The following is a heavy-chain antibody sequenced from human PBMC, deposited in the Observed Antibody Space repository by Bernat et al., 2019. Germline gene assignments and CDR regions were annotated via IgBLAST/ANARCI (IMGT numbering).Heavy chain of an antibody. D-gene: IGHD6-13*01. CDR2: IKQAGSDK. CDR1: GFTFSSHW. J-gene: IGHJ4*02. Sequence: EVQLVESGGGLVQPGGSLRLSCAASGFTFSSHWMTWVRQAPGKGLEWVANIKQAGSDKYYVDSVKGRFTISRDNAKNSLYLQMNSLRAEDMAVYYCARGGLSSSYYWGNWGQGTLVTVSS. V-gene: IGHV3-7*03. CDR3: ARGGLSSSYYWGN.